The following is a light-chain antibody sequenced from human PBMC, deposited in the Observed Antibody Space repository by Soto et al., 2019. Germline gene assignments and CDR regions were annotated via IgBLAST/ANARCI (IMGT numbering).Light chain of an antibody. CDR2: HAY. CDR3: QQYNSYS. CDR1: QSISNW. J-gene: IGKJ1*01. Sequence: DIQMTQSPSTLPASVRDRVTITCRASQSISNWLAWYQQTPGTAPKVLIYHAYNLQSGVPSRFSGSGSGTEFTLTISSLQPDDFATYYCQQYNSYSFGQGTKVDIK. V-gene: IGKV1-5*01.